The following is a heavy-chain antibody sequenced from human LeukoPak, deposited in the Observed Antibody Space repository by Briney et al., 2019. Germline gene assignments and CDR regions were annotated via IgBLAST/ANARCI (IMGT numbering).Heavy chain of an antibody. J-gene: IGHJ4*02. V-gene: IGHV3-11*04. CDR3: ARALSGNSLEMDFDY. Sequence: PGGSLRLSCAASGFTFSDYYMSWIRQAPGKGLEWVSYISSSGSTIYYADSVKGRFTISRDNAKNSLYLQMNSLRAEDTAVYYCARALSGNSLEMDFDYWGQGTLVTVSS. D-gene: IGHD5-24*01. CDR2: ISSSGSTI. CDR1: GFTFSDYY.